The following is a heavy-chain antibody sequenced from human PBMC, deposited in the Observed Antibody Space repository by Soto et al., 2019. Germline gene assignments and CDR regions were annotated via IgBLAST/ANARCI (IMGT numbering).Heavy chain of an antibody. CDR3: ARDDGLSSTHVKAFDL. V-gene: IGHV3-21*02. J-gene: IGHJ3*01. CDR1: GFTFSRYY. Sequence: EVQLVESGGGLVEPGGSLRLSCAASGFTFSRYYMNWVRQAPGKGLEGVSSISTTSSYTHYADSLKGRFTISRDNAKKLLYLQMNSLRAEDTAVYYCARDDGLSSTHVKAFDLWGQGTKVNVSS. D-gene: IGHD2-2*01. CDR2: ISTTSSYT.